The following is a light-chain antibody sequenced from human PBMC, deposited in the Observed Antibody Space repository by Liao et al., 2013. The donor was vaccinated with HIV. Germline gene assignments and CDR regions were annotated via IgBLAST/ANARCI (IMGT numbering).Light chain of an antibody. Sequence: SYELTQPPSVSVSPGQTATITCSGDKLGDKYASWYQQKPGQSPVLVMYQDNKRPSGIPERFSGSNSGNTATLSITETQPMDEADYYCQAWDSNTAFFGGGTKLTVL. V-gene: IGLV3-1*01. CDR2: QDN. CDR3: QAWDSNTAF. J-gene: IGLJ2*01. CDR1: KLGDKY.